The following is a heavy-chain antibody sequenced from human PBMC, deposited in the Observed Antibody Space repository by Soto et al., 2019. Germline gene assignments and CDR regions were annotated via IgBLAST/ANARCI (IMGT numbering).Heavy chain of an antibody. CDR3: ARGRGLK. CDR1: GGTFSSNA. J-gene: IGHJ4*02. CDR2: IIPLFGTA. Sequence: PVKVSCKASGGTFSSNAISWVRQVPGQGLEWMGGIIPLFGTANYAQKFQGRVTITADESWSTAYMELSSLRTEDTGVYYCARGRGLKWGQGTLVTVSS. V-gene: IGHV1-69*13.